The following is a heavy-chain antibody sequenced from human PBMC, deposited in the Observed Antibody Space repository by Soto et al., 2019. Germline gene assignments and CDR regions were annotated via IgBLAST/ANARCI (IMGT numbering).Heavy chain of an antibody. D-gene: IGHD1-20*01. J-gene: IGHJ6*02. V-gene: IGHV2-70*01. Sequence: GSGPTLVNPTQTLTLTCTFSGFSLSTSGMCVSWIRQPPGKALEWLALIDWDDDKYYSTSLKTRLTISKDTSKNQVVLTMTNMDPVDTATYYCARTRYNWNYDYGMDVWGQGTTVTVSS. CDR2: IDWDDDK. CDR3: ARTRYNWNYDYGMDV. CDR1: GFSLSTSGMC.